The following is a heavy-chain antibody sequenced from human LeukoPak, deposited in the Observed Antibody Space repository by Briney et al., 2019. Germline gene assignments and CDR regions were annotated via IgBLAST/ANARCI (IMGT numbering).Heavy chain of an antibody. CDR3: APRVGYNSYSFAY. Sequence: ASVKVSCKASGYTFTSYYMHWVRQAPGQGLKWMGWINPNSGGTNYAQKFQGRVTMTRDTSISTAYMELNNLRSDDTAVYYCAPRVGYNSYSFAYWGQGTLVTVSS. CDR1: GYTFTSYY. J-gene: IGHJ4*02. D-gene: IGHD5-24*01. V-gene: IGHV1-2*02. CDR2: INPNSGGT.